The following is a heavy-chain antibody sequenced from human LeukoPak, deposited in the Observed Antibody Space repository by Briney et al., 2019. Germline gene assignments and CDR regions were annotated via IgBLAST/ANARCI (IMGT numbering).Heavy chain of an antibody. CDR2: IYYNGNT. D-gene: IGHD2-15*01. J-gene: IGHJ6*02. CDR1: GGSISSYY. CDR3: AREDRNYYYYYGMDV. V-gene: IGHV4-59*12. Sequence: PSETLSLTCTVSGGSISSYYWSWIRQSPGKGLEWIGYIYYNGNTNYNPSLKSRVTISVDTSKSQFSLKLSSVTAADTAVYYCAREDRNYYYYYGMDVWGQGTTVTVSS.